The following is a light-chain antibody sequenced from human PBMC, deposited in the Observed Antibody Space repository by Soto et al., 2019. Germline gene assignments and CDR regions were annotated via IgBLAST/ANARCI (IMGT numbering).Light chain of an antibody. J-gene: IGKJ1*01. CDR2: GAS. V-gene: IGKV3-15*01. CDR1: QSISSN. Sequence: EIVMTQSPATLSVSPGERATLSCRASQSISSNLAWYQQKPGQAHRLLIYGASTRATGIPVRFSGSGSGTEFTLTISSLQSEDFAVYYCQQYNNWAWTFGRGTKVEVK. CDR3: QQYNNWAWT.